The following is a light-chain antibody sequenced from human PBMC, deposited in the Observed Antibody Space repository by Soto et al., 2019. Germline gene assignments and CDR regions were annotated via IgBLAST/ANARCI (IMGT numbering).Light chain of an antibody. Sequence: VLTQSPCPLSLSPCESATLPSWASQSFDTNYLAWYQQKPGQAPRLLIYGASTRATGIPARFSGSGSGTEFTLTISSLQSEDFAVYYCQQYNNWPQTFGQGTMVETK. CDR1: QSFDTN. J-gene: IGKJ1*01. CDR3: QQYNNWPQT. CDR2: GAS. V-gene: IGKV3-15*01.